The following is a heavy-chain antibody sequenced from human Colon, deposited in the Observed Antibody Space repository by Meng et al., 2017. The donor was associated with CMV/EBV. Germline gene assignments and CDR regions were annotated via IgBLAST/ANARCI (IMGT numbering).Heavy chain of an antibody. D-gene: IGHD2-15*01. Sequence: GGSLRLSCADSGFSFSSFAISWVRQAPGKGLEWVSLIRDTGARTYYADSVKGRFTISRDNSKNTLFLEMDSLRAEDTAVYYCAILAVAAAGNAFDVWGQGTMVTVSS. CDR1: GFSFSSFA. V-gene: IGHV3-23*01. J-gene: IGHJ3*01. CDR3: AILAVAAAGNAFDV. CDR2: IRDTGART.